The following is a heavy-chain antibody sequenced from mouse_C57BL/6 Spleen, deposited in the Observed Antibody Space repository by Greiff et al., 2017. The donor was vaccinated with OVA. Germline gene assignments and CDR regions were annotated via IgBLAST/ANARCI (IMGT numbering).Heavy chain of an antibody. CDR1: GYTFTDYE. D-gene: IGHD1-1*02. CDR3: TGGLMVAFDY. J-gene: IGHJ2*01. V-gene: IGHV1-15*01. CDR2: IDPETGGT. Sequence: VQLQQSGAELVRPGASVTLSCKASGYTFTDYEMHWVKQTPVHGLEWIGAIDPETGGTAYNQKFKGKAILTADKSSSTAYMELRSLTSEDSAVYYCTGGLMVAFDYWGQGTTLTVSS.